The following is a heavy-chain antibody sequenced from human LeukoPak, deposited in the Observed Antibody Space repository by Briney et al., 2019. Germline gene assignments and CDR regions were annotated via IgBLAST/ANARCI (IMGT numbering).Heavy chain of an antibody. CDR2: ISSGSGYI. V-gene: IGHV3-21*04. CDR1: GFTFSSYS. D-gene: IGHD4-11*01. Sequence: GGSLRLSCAASGFTFSSYSMKWVRQAPGKGLEWVSSISSGSGYIYYADSVKGRFTISRDNAKNSLYLQMNSLRAEDTAVYYCAKGDAGSPTSNWFDPWGQGTLVTVSS. CDR3: AKGDAGSPTSNWFDP. J-gene: IGHJ5*02.